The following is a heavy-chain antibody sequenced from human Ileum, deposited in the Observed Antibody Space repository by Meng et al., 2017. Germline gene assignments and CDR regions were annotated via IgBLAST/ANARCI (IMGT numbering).Heavy chain of an antibody. V-gene: IGHV3-23*01. CDR2: ITGSGDNT. D-gene: IGHD5-18*01. Sequence: GESLKIFCAASGIIFSNYSMNRIRQAPGKRPEWVSAITGSGDNTFYGDSVKGRFTLSRDNSKNTLYLHMDSLRAEDTATFYRAKGKAWIQPDYWGQGTLVTVS. CDR1: GIIFSNYS. CDR3: AKGKAWIQPDY. J-gene: IGHJ4*02.